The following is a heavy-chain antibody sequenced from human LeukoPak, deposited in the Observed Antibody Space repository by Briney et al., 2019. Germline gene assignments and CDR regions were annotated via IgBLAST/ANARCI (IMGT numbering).Heavy chain of an antibody. J-gene: IGHJ1*01. V-gene: IGHV3-30*04. D-gene: IGHD2-21*02. CDR3: ARSVVTATPHYFQH. CDR2: ISYDGSNK. Sequence: GGSLRLSSAAPGFTFTSYAMHRVRQAPGKGLGWGAVISYDGSNKNYGDSVKGRFTISRDNSKNTLYLQMNSLSAEDTAVYYCARSVVTATPHYFQHWGQGTLSPSPQ. CDR1: GFTFTSYA.